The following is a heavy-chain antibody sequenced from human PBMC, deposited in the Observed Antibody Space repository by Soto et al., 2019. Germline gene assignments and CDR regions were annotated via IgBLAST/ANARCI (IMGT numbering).Heavy chain of an antibody. D-gene: IGHD4-17*01. V-gene: IGHV2-5*02. J-gene: IGHJ4*02. CDR2: IYGDNDK. Sequence: QITLKESGPSPVKPTQTLTVTCTFSGFSLSNSGVGVAWIRQPPGKALEWLALIYGDNDKRYSPSLKTRLTITKDTSKNQMVLTMTNMDPVDTATYYWAHCTLHDYGDYDPGTSHVFDSWGQGTLVTVSS. CDR1: GFSLSNSGVG. CDR3: AHCTLHDYGDYDPGTSHVFDS.